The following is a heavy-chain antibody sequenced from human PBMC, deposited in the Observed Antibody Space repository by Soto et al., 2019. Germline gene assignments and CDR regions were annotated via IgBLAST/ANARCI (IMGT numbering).Heavy chain of an antibody. D-gene: IGHD2-2*01. CDR1: GFNVSTEY. Sequence: GGSLRLSCAASGFNVSTEYMSWVRQAPGKGLEWVAVISRGGDTFYADFIKGRLTLSRDNSKSTLYLRLTSLRPDDTAVYFCVRNFYATSLGRDWGRRTQVTVSS. CDR3: VRNFYATSLGRD. V-gene: IGHV3-53*01. J-gene: IGHJ4*02. CDR2: ISRGGDT.